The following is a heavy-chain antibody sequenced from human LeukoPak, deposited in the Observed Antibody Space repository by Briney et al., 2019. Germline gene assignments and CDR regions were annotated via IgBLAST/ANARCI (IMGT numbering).Heavy chain of an antibody. V-gene: IGHV3-21*01. CDR2: ISSSSSYI. D-gene: IGHD1-26*01. CDR1: GFTFSSFS. J-gene: IGHJ4*02. Sequence: GGSLRLSCAASGFTFSSFSMNWVRQAPGKGLEWVSSISSSSSYIYYADSVKGRFTISRDNAKNSLYLQMNSLRAEDTAVYYCARDSSGSYSIDYWGQGTLVTVSS. CDR3: ARDSSGSYSIDY.